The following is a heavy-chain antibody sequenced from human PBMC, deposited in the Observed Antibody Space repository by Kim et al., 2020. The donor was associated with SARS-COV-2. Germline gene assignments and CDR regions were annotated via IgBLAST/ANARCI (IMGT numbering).Heavy chain of an antibody. CDR2: ISYDGSNK. V-gene: IGHV3-30*18. D-gene: IGHD6-13*01. Sequence: GGSLRLSCAASGFTFSSYGMHWVRQAPGKGLEWVAVISYDGSNKYYADSVKGRFTISRDNSKNTLYLQMNSLRAEDTAVYYCAKDHSSSSWDGDYYGMDVWGQGTTVTVSS. CDR3: AKDHSSSSWDGDYYGMDV. J-gene: IGHJ6*02. CDR1: GFTFSSYG.